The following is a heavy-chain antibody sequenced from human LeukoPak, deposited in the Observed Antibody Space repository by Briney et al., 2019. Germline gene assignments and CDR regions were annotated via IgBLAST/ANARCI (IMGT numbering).Heavy chain of an antibody. J-gene: IGHJ3*02. CDR3: ARGGPKHTVVTRGRDAFDI. V-gene: IGHV4-34*01. D-gene: IGHD4-23*01. Sequence: SETLSLTCAVYGGSFSGYYWGWIRQPPGKGLEWIGEINHTRTTNYTPSLKRRATISVATSKDQFSLTLSSVTAADTAVYYCARGGPKHTVVTRGRDAFDIWGQGTMVTVSS. CDR2: INHTRTT. CDR1: GGSFSGYY.